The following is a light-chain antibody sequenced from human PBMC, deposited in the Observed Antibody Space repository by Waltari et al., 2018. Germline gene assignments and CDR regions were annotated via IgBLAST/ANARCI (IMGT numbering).Light chain of an antibody. Sequence: NFMLTQPHSVSESPGKTVTISCTRSSGSIARNSVHWHQQRPGRSPTTVIYEDNQRPSGVPDRFSGSIDSSSNSASLTISGLKTEDEADYYCQSYDSSNHVVFGGGTKLTVL. V-gene: IGLV6-57*01. CDR3: QSYDSSNHVV. CDR1: SGSIARNS. CDR2: EDN. J-gene: IGLJ2*01.